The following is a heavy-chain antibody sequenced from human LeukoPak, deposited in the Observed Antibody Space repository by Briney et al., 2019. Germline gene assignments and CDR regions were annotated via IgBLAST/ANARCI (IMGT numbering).Heavy chain of an antibody. CDR2: AYGDGSSQ. CDR1: GLIFRGSW. Sequence: GGSLRLSCAASGLIFRGSWMNWVRQAPGKGLEWVAVAYGDGSSQYYADSVKGRFSISKDISKNTLSLQMNSLRAEDTAVYSCATGGNFYYSHWGQGTLVTVSS. V-gene: IGHV3-33*08. D-gene: IGHD4-11*01. J-gene: IGHJ1*01. CDR3: ATGGNFYYSH.